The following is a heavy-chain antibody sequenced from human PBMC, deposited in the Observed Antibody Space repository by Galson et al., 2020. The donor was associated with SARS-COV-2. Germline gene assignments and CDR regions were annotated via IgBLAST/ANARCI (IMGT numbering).Heavy chain of an antibody. CDR2: INPYSGDT. Sequence: GESLKISCKASGFTFTDYYMNWVRQAPGQGLEWVGWINPYSGDTDQAQNFQGRVTMTSDTTINTAYMELSSLRSDDTAIYYCASGDYGVSWGQGTLITGSS. D-gene: IGHD4-17*01. CDR3: ASGDYGVS. CDR1: GFTFTDYY. J-gene: IGHJ1*01. V-gene: IGHV1-2*02.